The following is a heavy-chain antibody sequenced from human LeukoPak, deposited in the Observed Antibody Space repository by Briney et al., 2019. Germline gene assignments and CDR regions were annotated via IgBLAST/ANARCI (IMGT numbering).Heavy chain of an antibody. CDR1: GGSISTYY. CDR3: ARDQGSYYGVDV. Sequence: SETLFLTCTVSGGSISTYYWSWIRQPAGKGLEWIGRMYTSGTTKYNPSLKSRVTMSVDTSNNQFSLRVSSVTAADTAVYYCARDQGSYYGVDVWGQGTTVTVSS. J-gene: IGHJ6*02. CDR2: MYTSGTT. V-gene: IGHV4-4*07.